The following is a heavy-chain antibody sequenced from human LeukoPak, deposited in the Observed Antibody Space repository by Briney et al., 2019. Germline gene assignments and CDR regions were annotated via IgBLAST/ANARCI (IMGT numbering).Heavy chain of an antibody. V-gene: IGHV1-2*02. CDR1: GGTFSSYA. D-gene: IGHD6-19*01. Sequence: GSSVKVSCKASGGTFSSYAISWVRQAPGQGLEWMGWINPNSGGTNYAQKFQGRVTMTRDTSISTVYMELSRLRSDDTAVYYCAREGYSSVQFDYWGQGTLVTVSS. CDR2: INPNSGGT. J-gene: IGHJ4*02. CDR3: AREGYSSVQFDY.